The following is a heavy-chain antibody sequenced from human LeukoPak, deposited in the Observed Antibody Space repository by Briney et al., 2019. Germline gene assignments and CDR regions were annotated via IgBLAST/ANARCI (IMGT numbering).Heavy chain of an antibody. CDR3: AKDLDYYDSSGYHSLGAFDI. J-gene: IGHJ3*02. V-gene: IGHV3-23*01. CDR2: ISGSGGST. D-gene: IGHD3-22*01. Sequence: TGGSLRLSCAASGFTFSSYAMSWVRQAPGKGLEWVSAISGSGGSTYYADSVKGRFTISRDNSKNTLYLQMNSLRAEDTAVYYCAKDLDYYDSSGYHSLGAFDIWGQGTMVTVSS. CDR1: GFTFSSYA.